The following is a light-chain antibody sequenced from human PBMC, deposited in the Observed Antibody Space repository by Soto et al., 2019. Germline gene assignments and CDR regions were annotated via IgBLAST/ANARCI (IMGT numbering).Light chain of an antibody. CDR1: SSEVGAYDY. CDR3: SSYAGSSTGV. J-gene: IGLJ3*02. Sequence: QSALTQPPSASGSLGQSVTIPCTGTSSEVGAYDYVSWYQQHPGKAPNLVIYGVTERPSGVPDRFSGSKSGNTASLTVSGLQSEDEADYYCSSYAGSSTGVFGGGTKLTVL. V-gene: IGLV2-8*01. CDR2: GVT.